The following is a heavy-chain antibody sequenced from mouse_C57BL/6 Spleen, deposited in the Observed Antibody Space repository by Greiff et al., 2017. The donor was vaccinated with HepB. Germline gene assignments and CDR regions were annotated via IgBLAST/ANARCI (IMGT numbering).Heavy chain of an antibody. CDR2: ISNGGGST. V-gene: IGHV5-12*01. CDR1: GFTFSDYY. D-gene: IGHD2-4*01. J-gene: IGHJ3*01. Sequence: DVKLVESGGGLVQPGGSLKLSCAASGFTFSDYYMYWVRQTPEKRLEWVAYISNGGGSTYYPDTVKGRFTISRDNAKNTLYLQMSRLKSEDTAMYYCARQGYDYGLAYWGQGTLVTVSA. CDR3: ARQGYDYGLAY.